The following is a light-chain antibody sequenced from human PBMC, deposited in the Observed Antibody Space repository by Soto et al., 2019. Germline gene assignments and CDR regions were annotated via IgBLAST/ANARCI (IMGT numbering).Light chain of an antibody. CDR3: QQYNNWPV. CDR2: RAS. J-gene: IGKJ4*01. Sequence: EIVMTQSPATLSVSPGERATLSCRASQSVGSNLAWYQQKPGQAPRLLIYRASTRATGIPARFSGSGSGTEFTLTISSLQSEDFAVYYCQQYNNWPVFGGGTKVEIK. CDR1: QSVGSN. V-gene: IGKV3-15*01.